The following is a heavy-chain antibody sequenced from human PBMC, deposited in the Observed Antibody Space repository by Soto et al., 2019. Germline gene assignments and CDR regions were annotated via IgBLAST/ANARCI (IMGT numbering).Heavy chain of an antibody. CDR1: GGSFSGYY. J-gene: IGHJ6*02. V-gene: IGHV4-34*01. D-gene: IGHD5-18*01. CDR2: INHSGST. Sequence: ASETLSLTCTVYGGSFSGYYWSWIRNPPFKGLEWIGEINHSGSTNYNPSLKSRVTISVDTSKNQFSLKLSSVTAADTAVYYCATTGYSYGYVRYYYYGMDVWGQGTTVTVSS. CDR3: ATTGYSYGYVRYYYYGMDV.